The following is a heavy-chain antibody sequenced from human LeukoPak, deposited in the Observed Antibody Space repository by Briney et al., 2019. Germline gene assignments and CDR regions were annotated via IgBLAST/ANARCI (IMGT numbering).Heavy chain of an antibody. D-gene: IGHD3-3*01. CDR1: GLTVSSNY. Sequence: GGSLRLSCAASGLTVSSNYMSWVRQAPGKGLEWVSVIYSGGSTYYADSVKGRFTISRDNSKNTLYLQMNSLRAEDTAVYYCARDGKGYYDFWSGYSHDAFDIWGQGTMVTVSS. J-gene: IGHJ3*02. CDR2: IYSGGST. V-gene: IGHV3-66*02. CDR3: ARDGKGYYDFWSGYSHDAFDI.